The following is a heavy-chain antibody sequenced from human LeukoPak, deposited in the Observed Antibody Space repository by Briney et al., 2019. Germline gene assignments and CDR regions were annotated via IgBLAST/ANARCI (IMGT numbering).Heavy chain of an antibody. Sequence: ASVKVSCKASGYTFTGYYMHWVRQAPGQGLEWMGWINPNSGGTNYAQKFQGRVTMTRDTSISTAYMELSRLRSDDTAVYYCARVQTPTRHGGWFDPWGQGTLVTVSS. CDR3: ARVQTPTRHGGWFDP. V-gene: IGHV1-2*02. D-gene: IGHD1-1*01. CDR2: INPNSGGT. J-gene: IGHJ5*02. CDR1: GYTFTGYY.